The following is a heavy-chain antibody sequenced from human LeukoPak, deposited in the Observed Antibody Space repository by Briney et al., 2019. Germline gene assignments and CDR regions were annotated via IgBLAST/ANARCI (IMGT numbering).Heavy chain of an antibody. CDR1: GYTFTSYA. D-gene: IGHD3-10*01. V-gene: IGHV1-3*01. CDR3: ALEYYGSGSFDY. J-gene: IGHJ4*02. Sequence: GVSVKVSCKASGYTFTSYAMHWVRQAPGQRLEWMGWINAGNGNTKYSQKFQGRVTITRDTSASTAYMELSSLRSEDTAVYYCALEYYGSGSFDYWGQGTLVTVSS. CDR2: INAGNGNT.